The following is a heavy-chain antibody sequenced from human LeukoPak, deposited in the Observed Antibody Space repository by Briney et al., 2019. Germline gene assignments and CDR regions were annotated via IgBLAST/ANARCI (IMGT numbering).Heavy chain of an antibody. CDR3: GLRVDTTGWYAVAY. CDR1: GFTVSSNH. D-gene: IGHD6-19*01. V-gene: IGHV3-30*03. Sequence: PGGSLRLSCAASGFTVSSNHMTWVRQAPGKGLEWVAVISYDGSNKGYADSVKGRFTLSRDNSKNTLYLHMNSLRAEDTAVYYCGLRVDTTGWYAVAYWGQGTLVTVSS. J-gene: IGHJ4*02. CDR2: ISYDGSNK.